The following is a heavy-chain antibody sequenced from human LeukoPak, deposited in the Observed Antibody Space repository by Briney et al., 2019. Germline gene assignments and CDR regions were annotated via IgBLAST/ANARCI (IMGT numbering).Heavy chain of an antibody. Sequence: ASVKVSCKASGYTFTSYGITWVRQAPGQGLEWMGWISTYNGNTNYAQKLQGRVTMTTDTSTTTVNMELRSLRSDDTAVYYCARGYYYDSYSYRHWGQGTLVTVSS. V-gene: IGHV1-18*01. D-gene: IGHD3-22*01. CDR3: ARGYYYDSYSYRH. CDR1: GYTFTSYG. CDR2: ISTYNGNT. J-gene: IGHJ4*02.